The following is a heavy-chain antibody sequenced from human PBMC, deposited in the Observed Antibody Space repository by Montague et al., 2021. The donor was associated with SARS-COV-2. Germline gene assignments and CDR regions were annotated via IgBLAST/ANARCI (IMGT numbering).Heavy chain of an antibody. Sequence: SETLSLTCTVSGGSISSSSYYWGWICQPPGKGLEWIGSIYYSGSTYYNPSLKSRVTISVDTSKNQFSLKLSSVTAADTAMYYCAKEREVVRAARTLVAFDLWGQGTMVTVSS. D-gene: IGHD2-2*01. V-gene: IGHV4-39*02. CDR1: GGSISSSSYY. CDR2: IYYSGST. J-gene: IGHJ3*01. CDR3: AKEREVVRAARTLVAFDL.